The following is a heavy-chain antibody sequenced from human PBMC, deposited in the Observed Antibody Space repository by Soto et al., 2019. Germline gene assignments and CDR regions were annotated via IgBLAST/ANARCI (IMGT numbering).Heavy chain of an antibody. J-gene: IGHJ6*02. Sequence: GGSLRLSCAASGFTFSSYGMHWVRQAPGKGLEWVAVISYDGSNKYYADSVKGRFTISRDNSKNTLYLQMNSLRAEDTAVYYCAKDGGRYYYDSSGSLGMDVWGQGTTVTVSS. CDR2: ISYDGSNK. D-gene: IGHD3-22*01. CDR3: AKDGGRYYYDSSGSLGMDV. V-gene: IGHV3-30*18. CDR1: GFTFSSYG.